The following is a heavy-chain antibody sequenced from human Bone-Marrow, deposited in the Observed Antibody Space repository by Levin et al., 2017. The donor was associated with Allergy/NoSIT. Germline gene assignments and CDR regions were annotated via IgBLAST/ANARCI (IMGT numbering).Heavy chain of an antibody. CDR1: GGSISSGSYY. V-gene: IGHV4-39*01. D-gene: IGHD6-13*01. CDR2: IYYSGST. Sequence: SQTLSLTCTVSGGSISSGSYYWGWIRQPPGKGLEWIGSIYYSGSTYYNPSLKSRVTISVDTSKNQFSLKLSSVTAPDTGVYYCARLYSSSWYSPFDPWGQGTLVTVSS. J-gene: IGHJ5*02. CDR3: ARLYSSSWYSPFDP.